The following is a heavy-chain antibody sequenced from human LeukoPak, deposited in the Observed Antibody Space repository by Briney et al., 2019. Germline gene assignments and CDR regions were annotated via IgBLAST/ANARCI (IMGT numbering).Heavy chain of an antibody. V-gene: IGHV3-23*01. CDR2: ISGSGGST. J-gene: IGHJ5*02. D-gene: IGHD6-19*01. CDR1: GFTFSSYW. Sequence: SGGSLRLSCAASGFTFSSYWMHWVRQAPGKGLEWVSAISGSGGSTYYADSVKGRFTISRDNSKNTLYLQINSLRAEDTAVYYCAKVDRLANWFDPWGQGTLVTVSS. CDR3: AKVDRLANWFDP.